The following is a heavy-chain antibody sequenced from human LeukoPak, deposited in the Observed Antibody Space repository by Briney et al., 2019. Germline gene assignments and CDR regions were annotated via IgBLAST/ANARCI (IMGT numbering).Heavy chain of an antibody. Sequence: PGGSLRLSCAASGFTFSSYAMSWVRQAPGQGLEWMGIINPSGGSTSYAQKFQGRVTMTRDTSTSTVYMELSSLRSEDTAVYYCARETDSNPGDWGQGTLVTVSS. CDR3: ARETDSNPGD. V-gene: IGHV1-46*01. CDR1: GFTFSSYA. J-gene: IGHJ4*02. D-gene: IGHD4-11*01. CDR2: INPSGGST.